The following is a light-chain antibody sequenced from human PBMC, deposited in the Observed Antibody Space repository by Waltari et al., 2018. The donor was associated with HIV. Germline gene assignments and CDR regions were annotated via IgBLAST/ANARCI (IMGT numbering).Light chain of an antibody. J-gene: IGKJ1*01. V-gene: IGKV1-5*03. CDR2: KAS. CDR3: QQHNSFPWT. CDR1: QSISNW. Sequence: DIQMTQSPFTLSASVGDRVTITCRASQSISNWLAWYQQKPGQAPKLLIYKASSLESGVPSRFSGSGSGTEFALTIASLQPEDSATYYCQQHNSFPWTFGQGTKVEI.